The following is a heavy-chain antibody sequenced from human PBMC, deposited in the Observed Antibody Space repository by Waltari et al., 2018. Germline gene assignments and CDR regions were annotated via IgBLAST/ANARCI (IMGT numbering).Heavy chain of an antibody. CDR1: GYSISSGYY. CDR3: ARETTVTTFFAFDI. D-gene: IGHD4-17*01. V-gene: IGHV4-38-2*02. Sequence: QVQLQESGPGLVKPSETLSLTCAVSGYSISSGYYWGWIRQPPGKGLEWIGSIYHSGSTYYNPSLKSRVTISVDTSKNQFSLKLSSVTAADTAVYYCARETTVTTFFAFDIWGQGTMVTVSS. CDR2: IYHSGST. J-gene: IGHJ3*02.